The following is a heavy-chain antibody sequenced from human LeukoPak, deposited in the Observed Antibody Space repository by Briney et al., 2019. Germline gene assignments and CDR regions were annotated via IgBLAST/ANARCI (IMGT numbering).Heavy chain of an antibody. CDR3: ARGEQQLVLYYYYGMDV. Sequence: PSETLSLTCTVSGGSLSSYYWSWIRQPPGKGLEWIGYFYYSGSTNYNPSLKSRVTISVDTSKNQFSLKLSSVTAADTAVYYCARGEQQLVLYYYYGMDVWGQGTTVTVSS. CDR1: GGSLSSYY. D-gene: IGHD6-13*01. V-gene: IGHV4-59*01. CDR2: FYYSGST. J-gene: IGHJ6*02.